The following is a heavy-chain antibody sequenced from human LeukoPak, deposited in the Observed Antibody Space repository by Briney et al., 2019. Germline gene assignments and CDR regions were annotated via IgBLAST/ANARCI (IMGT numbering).Heavy chain of an antibody. CDR2: IYYSGST. Sequence: SETLSLTCTVSGGSISSYYWSWIRQPPGKGLEWIGYIYYSGSTNYNPPLKSRVTISVDTSKNQFSLKLSSVTAADTAVYYCAGELSFGLAPWGQGTLVTVSS. D-gene: IGHD1-26*01. CDR3: AGELSFGLAP. CDR1: GGSISSYY. V-gene: IGHV4-59*01. J-gene: IGHJ5*02.